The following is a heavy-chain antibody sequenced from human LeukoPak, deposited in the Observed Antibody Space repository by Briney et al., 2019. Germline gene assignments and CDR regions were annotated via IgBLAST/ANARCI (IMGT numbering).Heavy chain of an antibody. CDR3: AKEIWVGHSSGPKGD. CDR1: GFTFSDYY. V-gene: IGHV3-11*01. J-gene: IGHJ4*02. CDR2: ISSSGSTI. D-gene: IGHD6-19*01. Sequence: GGSLRLSCAASGFTFSDYYMSWIRQAPGKGLEWVSYISSSGSTIYYADSVKGRFTISRDNAKNSLYVQMNSLRVEDTALYYCAKEIWVGHSSGPKGDWGQGTLVTVSS.